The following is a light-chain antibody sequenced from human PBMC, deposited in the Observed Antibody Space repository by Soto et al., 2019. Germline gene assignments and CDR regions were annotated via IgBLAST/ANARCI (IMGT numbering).Light chain of an antibody. J-gene: IGKJ2*01. Sequence: EIVMTQSPATLSVSPGEGATLSCRVSPPLRSNFAWYRQKPGQAPTLVIYRASTRATGIPARFSGSGSGTEFTLTISSLQSEDFAVYYCLQYNNWPYTFGPGTKLEIK. CDR3: LQYNNWPYT. V-gene: IGKV3-15*01. CDR2: RAS. CDR1: PPLRSN.